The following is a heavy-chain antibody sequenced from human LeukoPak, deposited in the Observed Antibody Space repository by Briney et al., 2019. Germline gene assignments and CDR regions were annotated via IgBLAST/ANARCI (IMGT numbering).Heavy chain of an antibody. CDR3: ASGPEYYYDSSGYYYLDY. CDR1: GFTVSSNY. V-gene: IGHV3-53*01. D-gene: IGHD3-22*01. CDR2: IYSGGST. Sequence: GGSLRLSCAASGFTVSSNYMSWVRQAPGKGLEWVSVIYSGGSTYYADSVKGRFTISRDNSKNTLYLQMNSPRAEDTAVYYCASGPEYYYDSSGYYYLDYWGQGTLVTVSS. J-gene: IGHJ4*02.